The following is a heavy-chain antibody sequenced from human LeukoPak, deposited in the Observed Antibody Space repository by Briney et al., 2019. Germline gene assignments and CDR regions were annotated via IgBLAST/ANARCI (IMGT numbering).Heavy chain of an antibody. CDR3: AKEDYYGSGSYPDY. CDR2: ISSSSSYI. J-gene: IGHJ4*02. Sequence: GGSLRLSCAASGFTFSSYSMNWVRQAPGKGLEWVSSISSSSSYIYYADSVKGRFTISRDNSKNTLYLQMNSLRAEDTAVYYCAKEDYYGSGSYPDYWGQGTLVTVSS. CDR1: GFTFSSYS. V-gene: IGHV3-21*01. D-gene: IGHD3-10*01.